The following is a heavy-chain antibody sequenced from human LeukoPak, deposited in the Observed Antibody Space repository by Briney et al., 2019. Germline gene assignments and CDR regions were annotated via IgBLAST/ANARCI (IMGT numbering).Heavy chain of an antibody. J-gene: IGHJ4*02. D-gene: IGHD6-6*01. CDR2: INPNSGGT. Sequence: GASVKVSCKASGYTFPGYYMHWVRQAPGRGLEWMGWINPNSGGTNYAQKFQGRVTMTRDTSISTAYMELSRLRSDDTAVYYCAREHSSSSGKVFDYWGQGTLVTVSS. CDR3: AREHSSSSGKVFDY. CDR1: GYTFPGYY. V-gene: IGHV1-2*02.